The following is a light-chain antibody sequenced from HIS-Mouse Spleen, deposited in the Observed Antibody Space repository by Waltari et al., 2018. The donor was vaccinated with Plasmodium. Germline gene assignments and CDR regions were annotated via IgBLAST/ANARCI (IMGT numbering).Light chain of an antibody. CDR3: QQRYSTWT. CDR2: AAS. J-gene: IGKJ1*01. Sequence: DIQMTQSPSSLSASVVDRVTITCRASQSNSNYLNWYQQNPGQAPKFLIYAASTLQSGVPSRCSGSGSGTDFTLTISSLQPEDFATYYCQQRYSTWTFGQGTKVEIK. V-gene: IGKV1-39*01. CDR1: QSNSNY.